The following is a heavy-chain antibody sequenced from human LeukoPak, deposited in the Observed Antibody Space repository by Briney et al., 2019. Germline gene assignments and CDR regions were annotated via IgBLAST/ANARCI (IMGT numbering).Heavy chain of an antibody. V-gene: IGHV3-23*01. J-gene: IGHJ4*02. D-gene: IGHD4-17*01. CDR1: GFTFSSYA. CDR2: ISGSGGST. CDR3: AKDGIHDYGDYVFSN. Sequence: PGASLRLSCAASGFTFSSYAMSWVRQAPGKGLEWVSAISGSGGSTYYADSVKGRFTISRDNSKNTLYLQTNSLRAEDTAVYYCAKDGIHDYGDYVFSNWGQGTLVTVSS.